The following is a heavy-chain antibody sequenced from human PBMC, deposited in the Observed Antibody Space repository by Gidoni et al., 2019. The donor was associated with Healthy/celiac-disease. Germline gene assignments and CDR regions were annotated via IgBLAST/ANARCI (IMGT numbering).Heavy chain of an antibody. J-gene: IGHJ4*02. CDR1: GGTFSSYT. CDR2: IIPILGIA. V-gene: IGHV1-69*02. Sequence: QVQLVQSGAEVKKPGSSVKVSCKASGGTFSSYTISWVRQAPGQGLEWMGRIIPILGIANYAQKFQGRVTITADKSTSTAYMELSSLRSEDTAVYYCARTGAAMVSGFNYWGQGTLVTVSS. D-gene: IGHD5-18*01. CDR3: ARTGAAMVSGFNY.